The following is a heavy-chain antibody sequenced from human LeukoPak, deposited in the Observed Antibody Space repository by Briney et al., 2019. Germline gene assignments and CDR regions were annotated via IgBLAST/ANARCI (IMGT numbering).Heavy chain of an antibody. Sequence: GASVKVSCKASGYTFTSYYMHWVRQAPGQGLEWMGTINPSGGSTSYAQKFQGRVTMTRDTSTSTVYMELSSLRSEDTAVYYCASSITMIVVAFDYWGQGTLVTVSS. V-gene: IGHV1-46*01. D-gene: IGHD3-22*01. CDR1: GYTFTSYY. J-gene: IGHJ4*02. CDR3: ASSITMIVVAFDY. CDR2: INPSGGST.